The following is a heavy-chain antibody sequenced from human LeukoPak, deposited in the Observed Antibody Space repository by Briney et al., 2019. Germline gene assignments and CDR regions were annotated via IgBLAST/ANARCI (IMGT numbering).Heavy chain of an antibody. CDR3: AKERGCSGYDLEWGFDY. D-gene: IGHD5-12*01. CDR2: IRYDGSNK. CDR1: GFTFSSYG. Sequence: GGSLRLSCAASGFTFSSYGMHWVRQAPGKGLEWVAFIRYDGSNKYYADSVKGRFTISRDNSKNTLYLQMNSLRAEDTAVYYCAKERGCSGYDLEWGFDYWGQGTLVTVSS. V-gene: IGHV3-30*02. J-gene: IGHJ4*02.